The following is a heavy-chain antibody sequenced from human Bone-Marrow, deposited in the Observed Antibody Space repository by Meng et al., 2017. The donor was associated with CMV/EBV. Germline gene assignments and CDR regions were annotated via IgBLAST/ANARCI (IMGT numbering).Heavy chain of an antibody. V-gene: IGHV3-11*01. D-gene: IGHD3-3*01. Sequence: GESLKISCAASGFTFSDYYMSWIRQAPGKGLEWVSYISSSGSTIYYADSVKGRFTISRDNAKNSLYLQMNSLRAEDTAVYYCAKSDTISVFYYFDYWGQGTLVTVSS. CDR2: ISSSGSTI. CDR3: AKSDTISVFYYFDY. J-gene: IGHJ4*02. CDR1: GFTFSDYY.